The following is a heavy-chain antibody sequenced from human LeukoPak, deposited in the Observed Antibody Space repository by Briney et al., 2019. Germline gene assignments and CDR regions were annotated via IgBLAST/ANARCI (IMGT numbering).Heavy chain of an antibody. CDR3: AKGGGRWLLRWGVFDY. CDR1: GFTFSSYG. V-gene: IGHV3-30*02. D-gene: IGHD3-16*01. Sequence: GGSLRLSCAASGFTFSSYGMHWVRQAPGKGLEWVAFIRYDGSNKYYADSVKGRFTISRDNSKNTLYLQMNSLRAEDTAVYYCAKGGGRWLLRWGVFDYWGQGTLVTVSS. CDR2: IRYDGSNK. J-gene: IGHJ4*02.